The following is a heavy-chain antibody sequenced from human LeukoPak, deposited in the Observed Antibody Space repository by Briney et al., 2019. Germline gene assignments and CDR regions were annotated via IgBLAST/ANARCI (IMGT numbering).Heavy chain of an antibody. V-gene: IGHV1-2*02. CDR2: INPNSGGT. CDR3: ARVRGGYCTGDRCYGDFFFDN. D-gene: IGHD2-15*01. J-gene: IGHJ4*02. CDR1: GYILTSYY. Sequence: ASVKVSCKASGYILTSYYMHWVRQAPGQGLEWMGWINPNSGGTNYAQKFQGRVTMTRDTSISTAYMELSRLRSDDTAVYFCARVRGGYCTGDRCYGDFFFDNWGLGTLVTVTS.